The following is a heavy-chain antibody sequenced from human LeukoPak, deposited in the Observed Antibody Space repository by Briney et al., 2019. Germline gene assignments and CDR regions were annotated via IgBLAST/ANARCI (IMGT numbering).Heavy chain of an antibody. CDR1: GFAFSSYG. V-gene: IGHV3-33*01. J-gene: IGHJ4*02. D-gene: IGHD6-13*01. CDR2: IWYDGSNK. Sequence: GRSLRLSCAASGFAFSSYGMHWARQAPGKGLEWVAVIWYDGSNKYYADSVKGRFTISRDNSKNTLYLQMNSLRAEDTAVYYCARGLRYGTVPYFDYWGQGTLVTVSS. CDR3: ARGLRYGTVPYFDY.